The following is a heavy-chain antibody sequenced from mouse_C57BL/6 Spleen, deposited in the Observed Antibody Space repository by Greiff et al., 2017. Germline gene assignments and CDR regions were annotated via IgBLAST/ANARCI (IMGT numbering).Heavy chain of an antibody. CDR3: AREDYYGTPFDY. J-gene: IGHJ2*01. CDR1: GYTFTSYG. V-gene: IGHV1-81*01. CDR2: IYPRSGNT. D-gene: IGHD1-1*01. Sequence: QVQLKESGAELARPGASVKLSCKASGYTFTSYGISWVKQRTGQGLEWIGEIYPRSGNTYYNEKFKGKATLTADKSSSTAYMELRSLTSEDSAVYFCAREDYYGTPFDYWGQGTTLTVSS.